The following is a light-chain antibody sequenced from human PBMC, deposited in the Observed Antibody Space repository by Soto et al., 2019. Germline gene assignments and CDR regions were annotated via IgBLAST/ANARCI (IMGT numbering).Light chain of an antibody. CDR1: QSVSNS. CDR3: QQYSTYPLT. Sequence: DIQLTQSPSTLSASVGDRVTITCRASQSVSNSVARYQQKPGKAPKNLIKEASVLQSGVPSRFSGSGSGTEFSLTISSLQLDDFATYYCQQYSTYPLTFGGGTKVDIK. J-gene: IGKJ4*01. CDR2: EAS. V-gene: IGKV1-5*03.